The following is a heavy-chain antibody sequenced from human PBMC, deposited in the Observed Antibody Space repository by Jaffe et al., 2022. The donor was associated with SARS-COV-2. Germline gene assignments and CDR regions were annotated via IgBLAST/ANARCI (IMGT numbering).Heavy chain of an antibody. V-gene: IGHV3-7*01. CDR1: GLAFPSHW. Sequence: EAQLVESGGGLVQPGGSLRLSCVVSGLAFPSHWMSWVRQAPGKGLEWVANIKQDGSEKNYVDSVKGRFTISRDNAKNSLSLQMDSLRAEDTAVYYCARGGWYSEFWGQGTLVTVSS. D-gene: IGHD6-19*01. J-gene: IGHJ4*02. CDR3: ARGGWYSEF. CDR2: IKQDGSEK.